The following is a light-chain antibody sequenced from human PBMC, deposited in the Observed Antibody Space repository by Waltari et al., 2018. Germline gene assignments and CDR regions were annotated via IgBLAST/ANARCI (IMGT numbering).Light chain of an antibody. V-gene: IGLV4-69*01. J-gene: IGLJ3*02. CDR2: VNSDGSH. CDR3: QTGGHGTWV. CDR1: SGHSSNV. Sequence: QLVVTQSPSASASLGASVKLTCTLSSGHSSNVIAWLQQHPERGPRYLMKVNSDGSHSKGDEMPDRFSGSSSGAERYRTISNLQSEDEADYYCQTGGHGTWVFGGGTKLTVL.